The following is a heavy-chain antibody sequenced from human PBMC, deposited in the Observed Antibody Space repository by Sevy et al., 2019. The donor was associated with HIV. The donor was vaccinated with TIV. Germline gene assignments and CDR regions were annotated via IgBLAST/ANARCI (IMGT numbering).Heavy chain of an antibody. Sequence: ASVKVSCKSSGYTFTTYDINWVRQAPGQGLEWMAWMNPHSGNTGFAQKFQGRVIMARDTSISTSYLILSGLTSEDTAVYYCTRVRGSGSFGGKAYWGQGTRVTVSS. CDR3: TRVRGSGSFGGKAY. CDR2: MNPHSGNT. V-gene: IGHV1-8*01. CDR1: GYTFTTYD. D-gene: IGHD3-3*01. J-gene: IGHJ4*02.